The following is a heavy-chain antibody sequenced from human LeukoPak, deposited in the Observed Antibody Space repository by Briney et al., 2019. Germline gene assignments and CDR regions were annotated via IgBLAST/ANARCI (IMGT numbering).Heavy chain of an antibody. V-gene: IGHV3-33*01. D-gene: IGHD6-13*01. CDR1: GFTFSSYG. J-gene: IGHJ6*02. Sequence: GGSLRLSCAASGFTFSSYGMHWVRQAPGKGLEWVALIWYDGSNKYYADSVKGRFTISRDNSKNTLYLQMNSLRAEDTAVYYCARGGIVAAPTYYYYGMDVWGQGTTVTVSS. CDR3: ARGGIVAAPTYYYYGMDV. CDR2: IWYDGSNK.